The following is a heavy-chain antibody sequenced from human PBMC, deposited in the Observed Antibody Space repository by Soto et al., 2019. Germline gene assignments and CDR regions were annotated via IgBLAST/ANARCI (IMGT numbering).Heavy chain of an antibody. V-gene: IGHV3-9*01. CDR3: AKGSAAAGGKIGYFDY. CDR1: GFTFSSYA. Sequence: PGGSLRLSCAASGFTFSSYAMHWVRQAPGKGLEWVSGISGNSGAIGYAESAKGRFTISRDNAKNSLHLQMNSLRAEDSALYYCAKGSAAAGGKIGYFDYWGQGTVVTVSS. CDR2: ISGNSGAI. D-gene: IGHD6-13*01. J-gene: IGHJ4*02.